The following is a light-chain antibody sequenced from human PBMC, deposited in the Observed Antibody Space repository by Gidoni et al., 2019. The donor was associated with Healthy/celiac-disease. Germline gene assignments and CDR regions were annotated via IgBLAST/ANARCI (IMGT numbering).Light chain of an antibody. CDR1: QSVSSSY. CDR3: QQYGSSPFT. V-gene: IGKV3-20*01. Sequence: EIVLTQSPGTLSLSPGERATLSCRASQSVSSSYLAWYQQKPGQAPRLLIYGASSRATPLPDRFSGSGSGTDFTLTISRLEPEDFAVYYCQQYGSSPFTFGPGTKVDIK. CDR2: GAS. J-gene: IGKJ3*01.